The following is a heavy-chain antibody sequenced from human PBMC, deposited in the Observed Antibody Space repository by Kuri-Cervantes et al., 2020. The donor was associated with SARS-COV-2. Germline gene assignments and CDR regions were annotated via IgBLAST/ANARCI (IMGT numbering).Heavy chain of an antibody. V-gene: IGHV4-38-2*01. CDR3: ASHGAQQLVRY. CDR2: IYHSGSI. J-gene: IGHJ4*02. CDR1: DDSISRGYY. D-gene: IGHD6-6*01. Sequence: ESLKISCAVSDDSISRGYYWGWIRQSPGKGLEWIGSIYHSGSIFYNPSLKSRVTISVDTSKNQFSLKLSSVTAADTAVYYCASHGAQQLVRYWGQGTLVTVSS.